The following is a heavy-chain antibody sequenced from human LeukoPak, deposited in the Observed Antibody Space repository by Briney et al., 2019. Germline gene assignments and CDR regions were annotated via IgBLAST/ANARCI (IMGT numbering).Heavy chain of an antibody. Sequence: GGSLRLPCAASGFTFSNYGMHWVRQAPGQGLEWVAAIWYDDTNKYYADSLNGRFTISKDDSKNTLYLQMNSLRAEDTAVYFCARDGRGGNYYMDYWGQGALVTVSS. J-gene: IGHJ4*02. V-gene: IGHV3-33*01. CDR3: ARDGRGGNYYMDY. CDR2: IWYDDTNK. CDR1: GFTFSNYG. D-gene: IGHD4-23*01.